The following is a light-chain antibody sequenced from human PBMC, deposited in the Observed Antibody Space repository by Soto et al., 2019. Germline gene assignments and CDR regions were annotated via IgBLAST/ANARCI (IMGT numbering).Light chain of an antibody. CDR1: QSVSNY. J-gene: IGKJ5*01. Sequence: EIVLTQSPATLSLSPGERATLSCRASQSVSNYLAWYQQKPGQAPRLLIYDAYNRATGIPPRFSGSGSGTDFTLTISRLEPEDFAVYYCQQYGSSPYTFGLGTRLEI. V-gene: IGKV3-11*01. CDR2: DAY. CDR3: QQYGSSPYT.